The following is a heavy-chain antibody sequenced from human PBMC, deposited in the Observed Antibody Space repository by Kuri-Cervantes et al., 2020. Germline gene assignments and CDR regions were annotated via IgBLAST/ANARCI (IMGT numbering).Heavy chain of an antibody. Sequence: ASVKVSCKASGYTFTGYYMHWVRQAPGQGLEWMGWINPNSGGTNYAQKFQGRVTMTRDTSIGTAYMELSRLRSDDTAVYYCARGYYYDSSGYAYYYYGMDVWGQGTTVTVSS. CDR2: INPNSGGT. D-gene: IGHD3-22*01. V-gene: IGHV1-2*02. CDR3: ARGYYYDSSGYAYYYYGMDV. J-gene: IGHJ6*02. CDR1: GYTFTGYY.